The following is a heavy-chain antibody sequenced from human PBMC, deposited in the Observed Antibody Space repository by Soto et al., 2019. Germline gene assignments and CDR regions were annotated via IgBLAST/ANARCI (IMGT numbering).Heavy chain of an antibody. CDR1: GFTFSSYD. Sequence: EVQLVESGGGLVQPGGSLRLSCAAFGFTFSSYDMNWVRQAPGKGLEWVSYISGGSSRIFYADSVKGRFTISRDNAKNSLYLQMNSLRDEDTGVYYCARVIYGGWSTIKDYYYYAMDVWGQGTTVTVSS. CDR2: ISGGSSRI. V-gene: IGHV3-48*02. CDR3: ARVIYGGWSTIKDYYYYAMDV. D-gene: IGHD5-12*01. J-gene: IGHJ6*02.